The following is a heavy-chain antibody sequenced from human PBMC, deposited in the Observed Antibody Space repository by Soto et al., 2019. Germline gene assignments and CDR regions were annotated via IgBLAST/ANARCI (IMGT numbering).Heavy chain of an antibody. V-gene: IGHV5-51*01. D-gene: IGHD2-15*01. CDR2: IRPGDSDA. J-gene: IGHJ6*02. CDR1: GYTFNAYG. CDR3: ARFGGSYFYGMDV. Sequence: GESLKISCKGSGYTFNAYGIGWVRQMSGKGLEWMGFIRPGDSDARYSPSFQGQVSISADKSKSIAYLQWSSLRASDSAMYYCARFGGSYFYGMDVWGQGTTVT.